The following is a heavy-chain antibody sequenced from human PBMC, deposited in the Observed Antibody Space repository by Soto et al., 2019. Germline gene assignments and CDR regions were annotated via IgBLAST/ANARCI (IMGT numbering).Heavy chain of an antibody. Sequence: SETLSLTCTVSGGSISSYYWSWIRHPPGKGLEWIGYIYYSGSTNYNPSLKSRVTISVDTSKNQFSLKLSSVTAADTAVYYCARQQWLVLNAFDFWGRGTMVTVSS. V-gene: IGHV4-59*01. CDR1: GGSISSYY. J-gene: IGHJ3*01. CDR2: IYYSGST. CDR3: ARQQWLVLNAFDF. D-gene: IGHD6-19*01.